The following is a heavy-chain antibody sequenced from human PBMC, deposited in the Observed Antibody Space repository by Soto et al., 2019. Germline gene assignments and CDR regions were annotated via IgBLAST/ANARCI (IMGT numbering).Heavy chain of an antibody. V-gene: IGHV4-59*01. CDR2: IYYSGST. D-gene: IGHD1-1*01. Sequence: ETLSLTCTVSGGSISSYYWSWIRQPPGKGLEWIGYIYYSGSTNYNPSLKSRVTISVDTSKNQFSLKLSSVTAADTAVYYCARDTGNNWFDPWGQGTLVTVSS. J-gene: IGHJ5*02. CDR1: GGSISSYY. CDR3: ARDTGNNWFDP.